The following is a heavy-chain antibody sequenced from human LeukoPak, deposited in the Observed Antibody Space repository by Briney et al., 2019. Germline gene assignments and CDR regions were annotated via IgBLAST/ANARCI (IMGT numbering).Heavy chain of an antibody. CDR2: ISSDGITT. CDR3: ARDPDRSGWSTFEY. CDR1: GFTLRSYW. D-gene: IGHD6-19*01. V-gene: IGHV3-74*01. Sequence: GGSLRLSCAASGFTLRSYWMHWVRQAPGKGLVWVSRISSDGITTTYADSVKGRFTISRDNAKNTLYLQMNSLRAEDTALYFCARDPDRSGWSTFEYWGQGTLVTVSS. J-gene: IGHJ4*02.